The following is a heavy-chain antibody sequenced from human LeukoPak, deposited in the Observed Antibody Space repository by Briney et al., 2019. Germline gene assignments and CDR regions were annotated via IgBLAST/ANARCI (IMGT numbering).Heavy chain of an antibody. D-gene: IGHD3-22*01. CDR1: GFTFSSYG. CDR2: ISYDGSNK. CDR3: AKDQGFFDSSGYWEY. V-gene: IGHV3-30*18. Sequence: GGSLRLSCAASGFTFSSYGMHWVRQAPGKGLEWGAVISYDGSNKYYADSVKGRFTISRDNSKNTLYLQMNSLRAEDTAVYYCAKDQGFFDSSGYWEYWGQGTLVTVSS. J-gene: IGHJ4*02.